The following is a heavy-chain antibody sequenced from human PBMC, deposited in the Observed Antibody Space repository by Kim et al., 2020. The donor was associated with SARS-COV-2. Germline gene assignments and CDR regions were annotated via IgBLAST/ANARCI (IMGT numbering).Heavy chain of an antibody. CDR2: INPSGGST. J-gene: IGHJ4*02. CDR3: ARDLFDDSGSSPPADY. V-gene: IGHV1-46*01. D-gene: IGHD1-26*01. Sequence: ASVKVSCKASGYTFTSYYMHWVRQAPGQGLEWMGIINPSGGSTSYAQKFQGRVTMTRDTSTSTVYMELSSLRSEDTAVYYCARDLFDDSGSSPPADYWGQGTLVTVSS. CDR1: GYTFTSYY.